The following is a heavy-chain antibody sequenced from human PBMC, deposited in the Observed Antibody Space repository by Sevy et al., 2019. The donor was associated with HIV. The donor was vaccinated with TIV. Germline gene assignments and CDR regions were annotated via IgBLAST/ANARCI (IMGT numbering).Heavy chain of an antibody. CDR1: GASITSKY. Sequence: SETLSLTCTVSGASITSKYWSWIRQTPGKGLEWIGYVYDSGSTNYNPSLKSRVTISIDTSRKQFSLSLRSVTAADTAVYYCALTKVDTQGWFDPWGPGTLVTVSS. CDR2: VYDSGST. D-gene: IGHD4-4*01. CDR3: ALTKVDTQGWFDP. J-gene: IGHJ5*02. V-gene: IGHV4-59*03.